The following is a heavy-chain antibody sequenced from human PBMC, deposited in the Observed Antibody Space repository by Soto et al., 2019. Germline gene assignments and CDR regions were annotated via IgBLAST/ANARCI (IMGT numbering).Heavy chain of an antibody. V-gene: IGHV4-31*03. Sequence: QVQLQESGPGLVKPSQTLSLTCTVSGGSISSGGYYWSWIRQHPGKGLEWIGYIYYSGSTYYNPSLKSRVTISVDTSKNQFSLKLSSVTAADTAVYYCAREPSPFIAATNGWYFDLWGRGTLVTVSS. J-gene: IGHJ2*01. CDR2: IYYSGST. CDR3: AREPSPFIAATNGWYFDL. CDR1: GGSISSGGYY. D-gene: IGHD5-12*01.